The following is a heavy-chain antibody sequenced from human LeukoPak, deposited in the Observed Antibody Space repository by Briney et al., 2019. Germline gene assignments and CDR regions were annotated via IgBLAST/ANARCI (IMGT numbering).Heavy chain of an antibody. J-gene: IGHJ4*02. CDR1: GFTFSSYS. V-gene: IGHV3-21*01. CDR3: ASLYYDILTGSQRLDY. CDR2: ISSSSSYI. D-gene: IGHD3-9*01. Sequence: GGSLRLPCAASGFTFSSYSMNWVRQAPGKGLEWVSSISSSSSYIYYADSVKRRFTISRDNAKNSLYLQMNSLRAEDTAVYYCASLYYDILTGSQRLDYWGQGTLVTVSS.